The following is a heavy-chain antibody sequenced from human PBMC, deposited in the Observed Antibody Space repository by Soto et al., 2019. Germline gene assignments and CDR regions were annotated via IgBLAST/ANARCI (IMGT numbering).Heavy chain of an antibody. Sequence: TDTLSLTCTVSGGAIGGYYWTWIRQPPGKGLEYIGYIYYSGSTNYNPSLKSRVTISVDTSKNQFSLKLSSVTAADTAVYYCARRYGGNFDYWGQGTLVTVSS. J-gene: IGHJ4*02. CDR3: ARRYGGNFDY. CDR1: GGAIGGYY. V-gene: IGHV4-59*01. CDR2: IYYSGST. D-gene: IGHD3-16*01.